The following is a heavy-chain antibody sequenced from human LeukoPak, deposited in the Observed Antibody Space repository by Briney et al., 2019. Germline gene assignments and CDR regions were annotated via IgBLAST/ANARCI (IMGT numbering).Heavy chain of an antibody. D-gene: IGHD2-2*02. J-gene: IGHJ4*02. CDR3: ARLPQYQLLYRPGIDY. CDR1: GYSISSGYY. CDR2: IYYSGST. V-gene: IGHV4-38-2*01. Sequence: PSETLSLTCAVSGYSISSGYYWGWIRQPPGKGLEWIGSIYYSGSTYYNPSLKSRVTISVDTSKNQFSLKLSSVTAADTAVYYCARLPQYQLLYRPGIDYWGQGTLVTVSS.